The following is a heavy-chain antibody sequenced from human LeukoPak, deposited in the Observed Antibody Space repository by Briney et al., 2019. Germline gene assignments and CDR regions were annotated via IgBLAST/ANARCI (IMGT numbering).Heavy chain of an antibody. D-gene: IGHD3-22*01. Sequence: GGSLRLSCAASGFTFSSYAMTWVRQAPGKGLEWVSTISGSGGSTYYADSVKGRFTISRDNSKDAVYLQVKSLRAEDTAVYYCAYDSSGYHLPDYWGQGTLVTVSS. CDR2: ISGSGGST. CDR1: GFTFSSYA. CDR3: AYDSSGYHLPDY. V-gene: IGHV3-23*01. J-gene: IGHJ4*02.